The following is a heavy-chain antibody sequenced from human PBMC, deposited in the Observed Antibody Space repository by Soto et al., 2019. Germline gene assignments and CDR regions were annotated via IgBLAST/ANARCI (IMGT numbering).Heavy chain of an antibody. CDR1: GFTFINYA. CDR2: ISGGGDRT. D-gene: IGHD2-2*01. J-gene: IGHJ2*01. V-gene: IGHV3-23*01. Sequence: EVQLLESGGGLVQPGGSLRLSCVGSGFTFINYAMNWVRQTPGKGLEWVSTISGGGDRTFDADTVKGRFTISRYNSKNSVNLQMNSLRAAYTAVYYCARKVLGSTSRPDWWYFDLWGRGTLVTVSS. CDR3: ARKVLGSTSRPDWWYFDL.